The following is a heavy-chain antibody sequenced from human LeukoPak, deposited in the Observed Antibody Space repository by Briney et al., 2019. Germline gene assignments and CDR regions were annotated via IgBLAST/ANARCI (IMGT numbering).Heavy chain of an antibody. CDR1: GGSICSSNW. CDR3: ARTRGGGYDRDAFDI. V-gene: IGHV4-4*02. CDR2: IYHSGST. Sequence: SGTLSLTCAVSGGSICSSNWWSWVRQPPGKGLEWIGEIYHSGSTNYNPSLKSRVTISVDKSKNQFSLKLSSVTAADTAVYYCARTRGGGYDRDAFDIWGQGTMVTVSS. J-gene: IGHJ3*02. D-gene: IGHD5-12*01.